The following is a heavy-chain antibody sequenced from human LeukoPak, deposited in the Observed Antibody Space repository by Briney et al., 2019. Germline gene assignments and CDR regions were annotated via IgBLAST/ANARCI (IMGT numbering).Heavy chain of an antibody. Sequence: GGSLRLSCAASGFTFSSYAMSWVRQAPGKGLEWVSAISGGGGSTYYADSVKGRFTISRDNSKNTLYLQMNSLRAEDTAVYYCARGPVSSSGFFGYWGQGTLVTVSS. D-gene: IGHD6-19*01. J-gene: IGHJ4*02. CDR3: ARGPVSSSGFFGY. CDR1: GFTFSSYA. CDR2: ISGGGGST. V-gene: IGHV3-23*01.